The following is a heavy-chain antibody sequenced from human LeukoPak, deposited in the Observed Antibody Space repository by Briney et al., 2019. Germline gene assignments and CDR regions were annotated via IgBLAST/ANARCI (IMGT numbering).Heavy chain of an antibody. V-gene: IGHV1-18*01. J-gene: IGHJ6*03. CDR2: ISGYDGNT. D-gene: IGHD4-23*01. CDR1: GYTFINYG. CDR3: ARAGGNSDYYYMDV. Sequence: ASVKVSCKASGYTFINYGISLVRQAPGQGLEWMGWISGYDGNTNYAQEVQGRVTMTTDTSSSTAYMELRSLSSDDTAVYYCARAGGNSDYYYMDVWGRGSTVTVSS.